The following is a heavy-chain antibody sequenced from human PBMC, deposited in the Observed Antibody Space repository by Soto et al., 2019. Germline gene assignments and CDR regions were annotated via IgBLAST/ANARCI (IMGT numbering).Heavy chain of an antibody. J-gene: IGHJ6*02. CDR1: GGSISSGGYY. Sequence: QVQLQESGPGLVKPSQTLSLTCTVSGGSISSGGYYWSWIRQHPGKGLEWIGYIYYSGSTYYNPSLKRRVTISVDTSKNQFSLKLSSVTAADTAVYYCARGELDYYGMDVWGQGTTVTVSS. V-gene: IGHV4-31*03. CDR3: ARGELDYYGMDV. CDR2: IYYSGST.